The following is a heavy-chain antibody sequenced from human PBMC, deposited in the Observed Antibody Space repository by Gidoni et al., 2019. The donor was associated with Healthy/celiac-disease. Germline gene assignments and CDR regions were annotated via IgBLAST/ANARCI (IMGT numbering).Heavy chain of an antibody. D-gene: IGHD5-12*01. CDR2: IRYDGSNK. CDR3: AKVSGYDFDY. CDR1: GFTFSSYG. V-gene: IGHV3-30*02. J-gene: IGHJ4*02. Sequence: QVQLVESGGGVVQPGGSLSLSCAASGFTFSSYGMHWVRQAPGKGLEWVALIRYDGSNKYYADSVKGRFTISRDNSKNTLYLQMNSLRAEDTAVYYCAKVSGYDFDYWGQGTLVTVSS.